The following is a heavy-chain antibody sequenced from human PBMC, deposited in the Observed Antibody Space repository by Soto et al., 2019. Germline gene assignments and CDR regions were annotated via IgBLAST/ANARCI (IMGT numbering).Heavy chain of an antibody. CDR3: ARQRTTVVTQAYFDH. CDR2: IYYSGRT. CDR1: GESISSSSYY. Sequence: SETLSLTCIVSGESISSSSYYWGWIRQPPGKGLEWIGSIYYSGRTYYNPSFKSRVTISIDTSKNQFTLKLSSVTATDTAVYYCARQRTTVVTQAYFDHWGQGALVTVSS. J-gene: IGHJ4*02. D-gene: IGHD2-21*02. V-gene: IGHV4-39*01.